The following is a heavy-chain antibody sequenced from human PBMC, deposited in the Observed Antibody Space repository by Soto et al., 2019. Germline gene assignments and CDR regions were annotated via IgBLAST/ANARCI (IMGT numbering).Heavy chain of an antibody. CDR3: AEDSLRIYDFWSGTGNWFDP. CDR2: ISGSAGST. CDR1: GFTFPSYG. D-gene: IGHD3-3*01. V-gene: IGHV3-23*01. J-gene: IGHJ5*02. Sequence: EVQLLESGGGLVQPGGSLRLSCAASGFTFPSYGMTWVRQSPGKGLEWVSSISGSAGSTYYADFVKGRFTISRDNSKNTVYLQMNSLGAEDTAVYYCAEDSLRIYDFWSGTGNWFDPWGQGTLVTVSS.